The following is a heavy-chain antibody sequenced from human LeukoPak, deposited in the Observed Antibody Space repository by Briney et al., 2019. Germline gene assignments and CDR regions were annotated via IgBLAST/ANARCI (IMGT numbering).Heavy chain of an antibody. CDR2: IRSKPNNYAT. J-gene: IGHJ4*02. D-gene: IGHD3-22*01. CDR1: GLTFSGSA. V-gene: IGHV3-73*01. Sequence: GGSLKLSCVDSGLTFSGSAIHWVRQASGTGLEWVGLIRSKPNNYATAFGASVNGRFTISRDDSKNTAYLQMNSLKIEDTAVYYCTKNYYDSSTYFWKWGQGTLVTVSS. CDR3: TKNYYDSSTYFWK.